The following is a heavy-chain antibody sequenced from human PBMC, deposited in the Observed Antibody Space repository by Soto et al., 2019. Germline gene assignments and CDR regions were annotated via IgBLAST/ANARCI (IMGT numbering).Heavy chain of an antibody. Sequence: ASVKVSCKASGYTFTSYGISWVRQAPGQGLEWMGWISAYNGNTNYAQKLQGRVTMTTDTSTSTAYMELRSLRSDDTAVYYCARSITMVRGNYYYYYMDVWGKGTTVTVSS. CDR3: ARSITMVRGNYYYYYMDV. D-gene: IGHD3-10*01. V-gene: IGHV1-18*01. CDR1: GYTFTSYG. J-gene: IGHJ6*03. CDR2: ISAYNGNT.